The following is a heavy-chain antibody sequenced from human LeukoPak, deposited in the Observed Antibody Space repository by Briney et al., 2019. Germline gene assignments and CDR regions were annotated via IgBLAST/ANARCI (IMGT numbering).Heavy chain of an antibody. CDR3: ASCGEYYDFWSGYYYDAFDI. D-gene: IGHD3-3*01. Sequence: GGSLRLSCAASGFTFSSYAMSWVRQAPGKGLEWVSAISGSGGSTYYADTVKGRFTISRDNSKNTLYLQMNSLRAEDTAVYYCASCGEYYDFWSGYYYDAFDIWGQGTMVTVSS. J-gene: IGHJ3*02. CDR2: ISGSGGST. V-gene: IGHV3-23*01. CDR1: GFTFSSYA.